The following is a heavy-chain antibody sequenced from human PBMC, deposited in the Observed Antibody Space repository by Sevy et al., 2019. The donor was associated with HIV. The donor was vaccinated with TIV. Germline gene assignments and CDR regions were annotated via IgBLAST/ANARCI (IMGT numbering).Heavy chain of an antibody. J-gene: IGHJ5*02. V-gene: IGHV1-8*01. D-gene: IGHD2-15*01. CDR3: ARGLVVVAASPGYWFDP. CDR1: GYTFTSYD. CDR2: MNANSGNT. Sequence: ASVKVSCKASGYTFTSYDINWVRQATGQGLERMGWMNANSGNTGYAQKFQGRVTMTRNTSISTAYMELSSLRSEDTAVYYCARGLVVVAASPGYWFDPWGQGTLVTVSS.